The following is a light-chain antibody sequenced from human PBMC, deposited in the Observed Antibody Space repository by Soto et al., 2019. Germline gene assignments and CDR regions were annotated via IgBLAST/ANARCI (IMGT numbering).Light chain of an antibody. CDR3: SSYVTTNVVV. Sequence: QSALTQPPSASGSPGQSVTISCTGTRDDVGGYNYVSWFQHHPGKAPKLMIYEVYKRPSGVPARFSGSKSGNTASLTVSGLQAGDEAISYCSSYVTTNVVVFGGGTKVTVL. J-gene: IGLJ2*01. CDR1: RDDVGGYNY. CDR2: EVY. V-gene: IGLV2-8*01.